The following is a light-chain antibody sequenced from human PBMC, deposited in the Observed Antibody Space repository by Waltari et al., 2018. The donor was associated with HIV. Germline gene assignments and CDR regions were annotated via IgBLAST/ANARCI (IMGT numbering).Light chain of an antibody. Sequence: SYVLTQPPSVSVAPGQTASMTCGGNKMGGNNVHWYQQKPGQAPVLVVYDNSDRPSGIPERISGSKSGNTATLTISRVEAGDEADYYCQVWDSSSDDWVFGGGTKLTVL. J-gene: IGLJ3*02. CDR3: QVWDSSSDDWV. CDR1: KMGGNN. V-gene: IGLV3-21*02. CDR2: DNS.